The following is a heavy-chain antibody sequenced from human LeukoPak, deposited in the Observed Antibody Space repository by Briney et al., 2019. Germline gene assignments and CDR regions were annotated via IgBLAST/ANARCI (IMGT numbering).Heavy chain of an antibody. D-gene: IGHD2-15*01. CDR1: GGSINSYY. V-gene: IGHV4-59*08. Sequence: SETLSLTCTVSGGSINSYYWSWIRQPPGKGLEWIGYIYYSGSTNYNPSLKSRVTISVDTTKNQFSLKLSSVTAADTAVYYCARHEVDGREVDLWGRGTLVTVSS. CDR2: IYYSGST. J-gene: IGHJ2*01. CDR3: ARHEVDGREVDL.